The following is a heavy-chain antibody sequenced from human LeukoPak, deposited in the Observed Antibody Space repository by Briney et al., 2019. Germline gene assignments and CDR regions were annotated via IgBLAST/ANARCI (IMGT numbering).Heavy chain of an antibody. D-gene: IGHD4-17*01. Sequence: SETLSLTCTVYGGSISSASYYWSWIRQPAGKGLEWIGRIYTSGSTNYNPSLKSRVTISVDTSKNQFSLKLSSVTAADTAVYYCARTKPTVTTVGYWFDPWGQGTLVTVSS. V-gene: IGHV4-61*02. CDR3: ARTKPTVTTVGYWFDP. CDR1: GGSISSASYY. J-gene: IGHJ5*02. CDR2: IYTSGST.